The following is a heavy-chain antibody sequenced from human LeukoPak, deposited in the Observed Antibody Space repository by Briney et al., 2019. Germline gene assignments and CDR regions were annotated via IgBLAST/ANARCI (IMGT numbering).Heavy chain of an antibody. D-gene: IGHD6-13*01. Sequence: GESLKISCKGSGYSFISYWIGWVRQMPGKGLEWMGIIYPADSDTRYSPSFQGQVTISADKSISTAYLQWSSLKASDTAMYYCARRIAAAGDFDYWGQRTLVTVSS. CDR1: GYSFISYW. V-gene: IGHV5-51*01. CDR2: IYPADSDT. CDR3: ARRIAAAGDFDY. J-gene: IGHJ4*02.